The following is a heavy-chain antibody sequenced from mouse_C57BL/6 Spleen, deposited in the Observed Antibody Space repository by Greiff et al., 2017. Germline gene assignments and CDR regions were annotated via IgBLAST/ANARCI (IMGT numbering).Heavy chain of an antibody. CDR2: ISDGGSST. CDR3: ARDGLFRRLFDY. CDR1: GFTFSSYA. V-gene: IGHV5-4*01. J-gene: IGHJ2*01. Sequence: EVKLMESGGGLVKPGGSLKLSCAASGFTFSSYAMSWVRQTPGKRLEWVATISDGGSSTYYPDNVKGRFTISRDNAKNNLDLQMSHLKSEDTAMYYCARDGLFRRLFDYWGQGTTLTVSS. D-gene: IGHD6-1*01.